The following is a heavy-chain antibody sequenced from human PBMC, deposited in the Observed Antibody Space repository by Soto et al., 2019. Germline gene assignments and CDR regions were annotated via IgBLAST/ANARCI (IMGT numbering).Heavy chain of an antibody. D-gene: IGHD2-15*01. J-gene: IGHJ3*02. CDR1: GGSFSGYY. CDR2: INHSGST. CDR3: ARCPKIPVAGDILPSPGAFDS. Sequence: SETLSLTCAVYGGSFSGYYWSRIRQPPGKGLEWIGEINHSGSTNYNPSLKSRVTISVDTSKNQFSLKLSSVTAADTAVYYCARCPKIPVAGDILPSPGAFDSWGQGKMVTFSS. V-gene: IGHV4-34*01.